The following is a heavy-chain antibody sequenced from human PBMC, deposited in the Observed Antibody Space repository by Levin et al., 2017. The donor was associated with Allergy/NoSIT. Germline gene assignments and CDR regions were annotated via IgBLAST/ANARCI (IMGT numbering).Heavy chain of an antibody. V-gene: IGHV4-61*01. J-gene: IGHJ6*02. CDR2: IDYHGGT. CDR3: ARNRIIVSGGKDYYYGMDV. Sequence: NPSETLSLTCSVSGGSLSSGTYYWSWIRQPPGKGLEWIAYIDYHGGTKYNPSLKGRVTTSADTSKNEFSLKLTSVTAADTAVYYCARNRIIVSGGKDYYYGMDVWGQGTTVTVSS. CDR1: GGSLSSGTYY. D-gene: IGHD5/OR15-5a*01.